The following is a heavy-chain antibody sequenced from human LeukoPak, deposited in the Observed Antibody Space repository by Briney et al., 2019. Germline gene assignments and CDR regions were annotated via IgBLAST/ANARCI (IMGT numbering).Heavy chain of an antibody. CDR2: IRSKAYGGTT. D-gene: IGHD4-17*01. CDR1: GFTFSNAW. J-gene: IGHJ4*02. V-gene: IGHV3-49*04. Sequence: GGSLRLSCAASGFTFSNAWMSWVRQAPGKGLEWVGFIRSKAYGGTTEYAASVKGRFTISRDDSKSIAYLQMNSLKTEDTAVYYCVTTLDYWGQGTLVTVSS. CDR3: VTTLDY.